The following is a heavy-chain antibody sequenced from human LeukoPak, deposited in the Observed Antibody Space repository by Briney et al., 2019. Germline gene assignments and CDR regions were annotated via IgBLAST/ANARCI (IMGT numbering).Heavy chain of an antibody. V-gene: IGHV3-23*01. CDR1: GFTVSSNY. J-gene: IGHJ4*02. CDR2: ISGSGGST. D-gene: IGHD3-10*01. Sequence: GGSLRLSCAASGFTVSSNYMSWVRQAPGKGLEWVSAISGSGGSTYYADSVKGRFTISRDNSKNTLYLQMNSLRAEDTAVYYCAKNPHVLLWFGELSYWGQGTLVTVSS. CDR3: AKNPHVLLWFGELSY.